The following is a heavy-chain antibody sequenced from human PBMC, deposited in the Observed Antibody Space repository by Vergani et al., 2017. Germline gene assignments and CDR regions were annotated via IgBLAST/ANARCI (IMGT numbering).Heavy chain of an antibody. CDR2: LYYSGST. CDR1: GGSISSYY. V-gene: IGHV4-59*01. CDR3: ARDRKAGAFDI. Sequence: QVQLQESGPGLVKPSETLSLTCTVSGGSISSYYWSWIRQPPGKGLEWIGYLYYSGSTNYNPSLKSRVTISVDTSKNQFSLKLSSVTAADTAVYYWARDRKAGAFDIWGQGTMVTVSS. J-gene: IGHJ3*02. D-gene: IGHD6-25*01.